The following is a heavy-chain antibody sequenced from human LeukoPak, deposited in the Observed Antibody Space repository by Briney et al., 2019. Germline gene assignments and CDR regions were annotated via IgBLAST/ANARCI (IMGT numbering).Heavy chain of an antibody. Sequence: AAPVKVPCRASGHTFTDSYTHWVRQAPGQGLEWMGWINPNSGGANYAQKFQGRVTMTRDTSINTAYMKLSGLTSDDTAVYYCARASYRSTSWHGYYFDYWGQGTLVTVSS. J-gene: IGHJ4*02. CDR1: GHTFTDSY. CDR3: ARASYRSTSWHGYYFDY. CDR2: INPNSGGA. D-gene: IGHD6-13*01. V-gene: IGHV1-2*02.